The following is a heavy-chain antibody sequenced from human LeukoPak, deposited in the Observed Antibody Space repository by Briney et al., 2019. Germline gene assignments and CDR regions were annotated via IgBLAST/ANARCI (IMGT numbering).Heavy chain of an antibody. J-gene: IGHJ4*02. D-gene: IGHD3-10*01. Sequence: GGSLRLSCAASGFTFSSYGMHWVRQAPGKGLEWVAVIWYDGSNKYYADPVKGRFTISRDNSKNTLYLQMNSLRAEDTAVYYCARRYGSGSPADYWGQGTLVTVSS. CDR3: ARRYGSGSPADY. CDR2: IWYDGSNK. CDR1: GFTFSSYG. V-gene: IGHV3-33*01.